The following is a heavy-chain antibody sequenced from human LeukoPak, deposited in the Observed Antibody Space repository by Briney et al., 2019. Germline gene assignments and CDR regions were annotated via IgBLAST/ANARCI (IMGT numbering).Heavy chain of an antibody. CDR3: AREGYLRVRGVIIASGLDV. CDR2: VYYSGST. Sequence: PSGTLSLTCTVSGGSISGYYWSWIRQPPGKGLEWIGYVYYSGSTNYNPSLKSRVTISVDTSKNQFSLKLSSVTAADTAVYYCAREGYLRVRGVIIASGLDVWGQGTTVTVSS. CDR1: GGSISGYY. V-gene: IGHV4-59*01. J-gene: IGHJ6*02. D-gene: IGHD3-10*01.